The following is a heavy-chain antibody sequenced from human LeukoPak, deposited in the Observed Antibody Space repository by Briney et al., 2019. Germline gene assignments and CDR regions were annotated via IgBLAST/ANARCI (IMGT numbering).Heavy chain of an antibody. CDR1: GFTFSDYY. J-gene: IGHJ3*02. CDR3: ARDDSSDAFDI. Sequence: GGSLRLSCAASGFTFSDYYMSWVRQAPGKGLEWVSVIYSGGSTYYADSVKGRFTISRDNSKNTLYLQMNSLRAEDTAVYYCARDDSSDAFDIWGQGTMVTVSS. CDR2: IYSGGST. V-gene: IGHV3-53*01. D-gene: IGHD3-22*01.